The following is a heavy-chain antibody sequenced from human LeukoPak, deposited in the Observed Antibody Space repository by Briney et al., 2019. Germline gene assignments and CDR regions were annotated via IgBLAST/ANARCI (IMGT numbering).Heavy chain of an antibody. Sequence: GGSLRLSCAASEFIFSTYSMNWVRQAPGKGLEWVSYISSSSSTIYYADSVKGRFTISRDNAENSLYLQMNSLGAEDTAVYYCARDDHYNYYYMDVWGQGTLVTVSS. CDR2: ISSSSSTI. CDR1: EFIFSTYS. J-gene: IGHJ6*02. V-gene: IGHV3-48*01. CDR3: ARDDHYNYYYMDV.